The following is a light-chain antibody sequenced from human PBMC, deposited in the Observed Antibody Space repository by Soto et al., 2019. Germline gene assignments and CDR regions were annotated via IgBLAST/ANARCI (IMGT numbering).Light chain of an antibody. CDR2: AAS. CDR1: QGISNY. Sequence: DIQLTQSPSFLSASVGDRVTITCRASQGISNYLAWYQQKPGKAPTLLIHAASALQSGVPSRFSGSGSGTEFTLTINSLPPEDFATYFCQQLNIYPSTFGQGTKLEIK. V-gene: IGKV1-9*01. CDR3: QQLNIYPST. J-gene: IGKJ2*01.